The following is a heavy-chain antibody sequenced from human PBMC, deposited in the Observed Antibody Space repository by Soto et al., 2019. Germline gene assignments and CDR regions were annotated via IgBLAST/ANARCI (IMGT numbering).Heavy chain of an antibody. CDR2: IKSDGSDT. CDR1: VFTFSSYW. J-gene: IGHJ4*02. V-gene: IGHV3-74*01. D-gene: IGHD4-17*01. CDR3: VRVAYGDLGG. Sequence: VQLVESGGGLVQPGGSLRLSCAASVFTFSSYWMHWVRQAPGKGLVWVSRIKSDGSDTSYADSVKGRFTISRDNAKNTLYLQMSSLRAEDTAVYYCVRVAYGDLGGWGQGTLVTVSS.